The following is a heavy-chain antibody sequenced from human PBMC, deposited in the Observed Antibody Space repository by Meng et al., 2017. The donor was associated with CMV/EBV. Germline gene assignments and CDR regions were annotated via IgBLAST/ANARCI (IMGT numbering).Heavy chain of an antibody. CDR3: ARAPTYYYDSSGYYGLGFDY. CDR1: GFTFSSYW. D-gene: IGHD3-22*01. Sequence: GEFLKISCAASGFTFSSYWMSWVRQAPGKGLEWVANIKQDGSEKYYADSVKGRFTISRDNAKNSLYLQMNSLRAEDTAVYYCARAPTYYYDSSGYYGLGFDYWGQGTLVTVSS. V-gene: IGHV3-7*01. J-gene: IGHJ4*02. CDR2: IKQDGSEK.